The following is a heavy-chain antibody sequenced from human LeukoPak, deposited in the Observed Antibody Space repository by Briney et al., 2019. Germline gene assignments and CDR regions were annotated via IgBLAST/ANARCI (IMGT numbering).Heavy chain of an antibody. D-gene: IGHD6-13*01. V-gene: IGHV1-8*01. CDR3: ASRIAAAGDDAFDI. CDR1: GYTFTSYD. Sequence: ASVTVSFKASGYTFTSYDINWVRQATGQGLEWMGWMNPNSGNTGYAQKFQGRVTMTRNTSISTAYMELSSLRSEDTAVYYCASRIAAAGDDAFDIWGQGTMVTVSS. CDR2: MNPNSGNT. J-gene: IGHJ3*02.